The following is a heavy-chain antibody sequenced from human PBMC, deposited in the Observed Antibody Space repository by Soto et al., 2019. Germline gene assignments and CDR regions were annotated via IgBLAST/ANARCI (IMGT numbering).Heavy chain of an antibody. CDR2: INSDVRSA. CDR1: GFTFSSYW. J-gene: IGHJ4*02. CDR3: ASGGSSLNFDS. Sequence: GGSLRLSCAASGFTFSSYWMHWVRQAPGKGLVWVSRINSDVRSASYADSVKGRFTISRDNAKNTLYLQMNSLRAEDTAVYYCASGGSSLNFDSWGQGTLVTVSS. D-gene: IGHD6-6*01. V-gene: IGHV3-74*01.